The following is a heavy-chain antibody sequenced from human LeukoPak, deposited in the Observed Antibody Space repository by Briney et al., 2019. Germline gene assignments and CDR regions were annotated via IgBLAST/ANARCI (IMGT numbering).Heavy chain of an antibody. J-gene: IGHJ4*02. V-gene: IGHV1-2*02. CDR1: GYNFTDYY. CDR3: ARNLRYFDWLLYY. Sequence: ASVKVSCKASGYNFTDYYVHWVRQAPGQGLEWMGYITPNSEGTEFAHKFQGRVTMTRDTSIITAYMELSRLTSDDTAVYYCARNLRYFDWLLYYWGQGTLVTVSS. CDR2: ITPNSEGT. D-gene: IGHD3-9*01.